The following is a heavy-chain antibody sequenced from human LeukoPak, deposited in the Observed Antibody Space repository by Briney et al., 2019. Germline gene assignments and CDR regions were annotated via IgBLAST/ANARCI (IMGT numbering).Heavy chain of an antibody. CDR2: ISGSGGST. V-gene: IGHV3-23*01. J-gene: IGHJ4*02. CDR3: AKDYGSGYYHREIDY. D-gene: IGHD3-22*01. CDR1: GFTFSNHA. Sequence: PGRSLRLSCAASGFTFSNHALHWVRQAPGKGLEWVSAISGSGGSTYYADSVKGRFTISRDNSKNTLYLQMNSLRAEDTAVYYCAKDYGSGYYHREIDYWGQGTLVTVSS.